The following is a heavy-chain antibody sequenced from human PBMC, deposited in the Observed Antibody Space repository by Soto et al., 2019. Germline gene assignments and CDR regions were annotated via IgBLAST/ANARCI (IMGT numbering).Heavy chain of an antibody. CDR2: ISRDGSNT. CDR1: GMTFSNLR. CDR3: TGGGVSSGPGY. J-gene: IGHJ4*02. Sequence: EVQLVESGGGLVQPGGSLRLSCAAPGMTFSNLRMHWVRQAPGKGLVWVSLISRDGSNTDYADSVKGRFTISRDNAKGTLYLQMNSLRVEDTAVYYCTGGGVSSGPGYWGQGTLVTVSS. D-gene: IGHD3-22*01. V-gene: IGHV3-74*01.